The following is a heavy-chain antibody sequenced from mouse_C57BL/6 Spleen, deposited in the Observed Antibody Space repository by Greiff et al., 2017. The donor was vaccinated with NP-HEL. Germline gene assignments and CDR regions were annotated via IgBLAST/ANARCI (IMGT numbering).Heavy chain of an antibody. CDR2: ISYDGSN. CDR1: GYSITSGYY. D-gene: IGHD2-3*01. V-gene: IGHV3-6*01. Sequence: DVQLQESGPGLVKPSQSLSLTCSVTGYSITSGYYWNWIRQFPGNKLEWMGYISYDGSNNYNPSLKNRISITRDTSKNQFFLKLNSVTTEDTATYYCARAVYDAWFAYWGQGTLVTVSA. CDR3: ARAVYDAWFAY. J-gene: IGHJ3*01.